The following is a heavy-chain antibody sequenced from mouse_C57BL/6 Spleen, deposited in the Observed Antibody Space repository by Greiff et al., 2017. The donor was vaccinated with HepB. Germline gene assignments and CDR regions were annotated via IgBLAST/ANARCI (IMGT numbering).Heavy chain of an antibody. CDR3: AREDKKGFAY. V-gene: IGHV5-17*01. CDR1: GFTFSDYG. D-gene: IGHD3-3*01. Sequence: EVKLVESGGGLVKPGGSLKLSCAASGFTFSDYGMHWVRQAPEKGLEWVAYISSGSSTIYYADTVKGRFTISRDNAKNTLFLQMTSLRSEDTAMYYCAREDKKGFAYWGQGTLVTVSA. J-gene: IGHJ3*01. CDR2: ISSGSSTI.